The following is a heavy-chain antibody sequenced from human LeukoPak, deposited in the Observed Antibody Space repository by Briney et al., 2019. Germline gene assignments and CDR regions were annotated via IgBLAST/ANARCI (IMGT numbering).Heavy chain of an antibody. J-gene: IGHJ6*03. V-gene: IGHV1-18*01. Sequence: ASVKVSCKASGYTFTSYGISWVRQAPGQGLEWMGWISAYNGNTNYAQKFQGRVTMTEDTSTDTAYMELSSLRSEDTAVYYCATGQNWNPYYYYYMDVWGKGTTVTVSS. CDR1: GYTFTSYG. CDR2: ISAYNGNT. D-gene: IGHD1-1*01. CDR3: ATGQNWNPYYYYYMDV.